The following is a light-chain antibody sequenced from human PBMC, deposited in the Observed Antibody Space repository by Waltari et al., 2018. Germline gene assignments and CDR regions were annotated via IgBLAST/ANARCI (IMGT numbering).Light chain of an antibody. CDR3: QQYNIWPWT. J-gene: IGKJ1*01. CDR1: QSATTN. Sequence: EIVMTQSPATLSVSPGERVSLSCRASQSATTNLAWYQQTPGQAPRLLIYRASTRAPGVQARFSGSGSGTEFTLTISSLQSEDSAIYYCQQYNIWPWTFGQGTNVDIK. V-gene: IGKV3D-15*01. CDR2: RAS.